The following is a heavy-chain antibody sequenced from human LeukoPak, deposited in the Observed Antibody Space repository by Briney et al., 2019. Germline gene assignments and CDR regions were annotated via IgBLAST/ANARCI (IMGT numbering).Heavy chain of an antibody. CDR2: IRGSGGST. J-gene: IGHJ4*02. CDR3: ARGPGSYYYYFDY. CDR1: GFTFSSYA. V-gene: IGHV3-23*01. Sequence: GGSLRLSCAASGFTFSSYAMSWVRQAPGKGLEWVSAIRGSGGSTYYADSVKGRFTISRDNSKNTLYLQMNSLRAEDTAVYYCARGPGSYYYYFDYWGQGTLVTVSS. D-gene: IGHD1-26*01.